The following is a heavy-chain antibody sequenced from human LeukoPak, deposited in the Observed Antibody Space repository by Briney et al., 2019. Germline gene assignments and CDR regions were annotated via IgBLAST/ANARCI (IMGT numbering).Heavy chain of an antibody. CDR3: AKGYYMTRVTNLDY. CDR1: GFTFSDYY. Sequence: PGGSLRLSCAASGFTFSDYYMSWVRQAPGKGLEWVSYISSSGSTIYYADSVKGRFTISRDNAKNSLYLQMNSLRAEDTALYYCAKGYYMTRVTNLDYWGQGTLVTVSS. D-gene: IGHD4-17*01. J-gene: IGHJ4*02. CDR2: ISSSGSTI. V-gene: IGHV3-11*01.